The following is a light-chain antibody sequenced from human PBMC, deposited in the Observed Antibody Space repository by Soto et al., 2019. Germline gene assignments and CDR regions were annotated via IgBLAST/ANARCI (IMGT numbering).Light chain of an antibody. CDR3: QQFNSDPFP. Sequence: DIQLTQSPSFLSASVGDRVTITCRASQGITNDLAWYQQKPGKAPKLLIYAASSLQRGVPSTFSGSGFGTEFTLTISSPQPEDFATYVCQQFNSDPFPFGPGTTVDFK. CDR1: QGITND. CDR2: AAS. J-gene: IGKJ3*01. V-gene: IGKV1-9*01.